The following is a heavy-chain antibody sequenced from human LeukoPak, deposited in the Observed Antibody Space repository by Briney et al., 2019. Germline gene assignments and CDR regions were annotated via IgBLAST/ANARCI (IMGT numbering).Heavy chain of an antibody. D-gene: IGHD3-3*01. V-gene: IGHV4-38-2*01. CDR1: GYSISSGYY. CDR2: IYHSGST. J-gene: IGHJ6*03. Sequence: PSETLSLTCAVSGYSISSGYYWGWIRQPPGKGREWIGSIYHSGSTYYNPSLKSRVTISVDTSKNQFSLKLSSVTAADTAVYYCAVSNNYDFWSGYNMDVWGKGTTVTVSS. CDR3: AVSNNYDFWSGYNMDV.